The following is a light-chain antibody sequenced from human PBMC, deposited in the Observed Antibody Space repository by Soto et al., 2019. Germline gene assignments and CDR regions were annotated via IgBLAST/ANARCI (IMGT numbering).Light chain of an antibody. CDR2: EVS. CDR1: SSDVGGYNF. J-gene: IGLJ2*01. V-gene: IGLV2-8*01. CDR3: PSYAGNNIVV. Sequence: QSALTQPPSASGSPGQSVTISCTGTSSDVGGYNFVSWYQQHPGKAPKLMIYEVSERPSGVPDRFAGSKSGNMPYLNVSGFQYEDEANYYCPSYAGNNIVVFGGGTKLTVL.